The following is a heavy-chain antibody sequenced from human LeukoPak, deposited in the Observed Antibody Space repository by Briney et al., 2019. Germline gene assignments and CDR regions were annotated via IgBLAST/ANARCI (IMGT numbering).Heavy chain of an antibody. CDR2: IHHSGST. CDR3: ASYGSGSYRFDP. V-gene: IGHV4-31*03. D-gene: IGHD3-10*01. CDR1: DGSIINNNHY. Sequence: SETLSLTCTVSDGSIINNNHYWGWTRQPPGKDLEWIGYIHHSGSTYYNPSLKSRVIISVDTSKNQFSLKLNSVTAADTAVYYCASYGSGSYRFDPWGQGTLVTVSS. J-gene: IGHJ5*02.